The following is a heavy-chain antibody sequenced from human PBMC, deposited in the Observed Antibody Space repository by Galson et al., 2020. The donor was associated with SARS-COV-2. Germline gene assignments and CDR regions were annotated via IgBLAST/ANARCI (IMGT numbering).Heavy chain of an antibody. V-gene: IGHV3-9*01. CDR1: TFTFEHSA. CDR3: VKDIGDYYDTSGYYGAFDL. J-gene: IGHJ3*01. Sequence: GGSLRLSCAASTFTFEHSAMHWVRPAPGTGLEWVSGLTWNSGSIGYADSVKGRFTISRDNANNSLYLQMNSLRAEDTALYYCVKDIGDYYDTSGYYGAFDLWGQGTLVTVS. CDR2: LTWNSGSI. D-gene: IGHD3-22*01.